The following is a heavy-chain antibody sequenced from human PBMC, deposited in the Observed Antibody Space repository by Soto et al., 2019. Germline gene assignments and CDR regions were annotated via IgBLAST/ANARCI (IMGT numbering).Heavy chain of an antibody. CDR3: AKEEDYYDSSGYYLH. Sequence: EVQLVESGGGLVKPGGSLRLSCAASGFTFSSYSMNWVRQAPGKGLEWVSSISSSSSYIYYADSVKGRFTISRDNAKNSLYLQMNSLRAEDTAVYYCAKEEDYYDSSGYYLHWGQGTLVTVSS. CDR1: GFTFSSYS. D-gene: IGHD3-22*01. CDR2: ISSSSSYI. V-gene: IGHV3-21*01. J-gene: IGHJ4*02.